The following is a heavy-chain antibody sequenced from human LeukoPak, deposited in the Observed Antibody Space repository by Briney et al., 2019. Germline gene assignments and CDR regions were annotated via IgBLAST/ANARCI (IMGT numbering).Heavy chain of an antibody. CDR2: INPHSDDT. CDR1: GYSFTGYY. D-gene: IGHD2-2*01. Sequence: ASVTVSCKASGYSFTGYYIHWVRQAPGQGLEWMGWINPHSDDTNYEQRFQGRVTMTRDTSISTVYMELSGLTFDDTAVYYCARDGPCSSASCQNFDSWGQGALVTDSS. V-gene: IGHV1-2*02. J-gene: IGHJ4*02. CDR3: ARDGPCSSASCQNFDS.